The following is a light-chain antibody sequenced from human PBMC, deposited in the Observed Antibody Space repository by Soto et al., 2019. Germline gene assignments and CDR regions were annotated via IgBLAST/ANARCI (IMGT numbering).Light chain of an antibody. CDR2: GAS. V-gene: IGKV3-11*01. J-gene: IGKJ3*01. Sequence: EVVLTQSPATLSLSPVERATLSCRASQSVSTYLAWYQQKPGQPPRLLIYGASNRATGTPARFSGSGSGTDFTLTISSLEPEDFAVYYCHQRSNWPPFTFGPGTKVEIK. CDR1: QSVSTY. CDR3: HQRSNWPPFT.